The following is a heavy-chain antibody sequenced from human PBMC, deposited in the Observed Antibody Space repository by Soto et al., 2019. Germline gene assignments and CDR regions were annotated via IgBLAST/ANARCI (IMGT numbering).Heavy chain of an antibody. Sequence: VGSLRLSCAASGFTFSSYGMHWVRQAPGKGLEWVAVISYDGSNKYYADSVKGRFTISRDNSKNTLYLQMNSLRAEDTAVYYCARDAAAAGNGRRARAFDIWGQGTMVTVSS. V-gene: IGHV3-30*03. J-gene: IGHJ3*02. D-gene: IGHD6-13*01. CDR1: GFTFSSYG. CDR3: ARDAAAAGNGRRARAFDI. CDR2: ISYDGSNK.